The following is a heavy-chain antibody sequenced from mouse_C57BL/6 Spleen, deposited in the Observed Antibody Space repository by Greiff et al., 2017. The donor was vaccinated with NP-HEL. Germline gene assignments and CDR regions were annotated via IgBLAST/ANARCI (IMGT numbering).Heavy chain of an antibody. J-gene: IGHJ1*03. CDR2: IHPNSGST. Sequence: QVQLQQPGAELVKPGASVKLSCKASGYTFTSYWMHWVKQRPGQGLEWIGMIHPNSGSTNYNEKFKSKATLTVDKSSSTAYMQLSSLTSEDSAVYYCANHTVAATSYWYFDVWGTGTTVTVSS. D-gene: IGHD1-1*01. CDR3: ANHTVAATSYWYFDV. V-gene: IGHV1-64*01. CDR1: GYTFTSYW.